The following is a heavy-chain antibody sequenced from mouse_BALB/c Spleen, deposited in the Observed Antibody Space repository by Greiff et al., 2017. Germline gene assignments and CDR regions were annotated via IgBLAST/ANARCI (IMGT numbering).Heavy chain of an antibody. D-gene: IGHD3-1*01. CDR3: ASRDAWFAY. J-gene: IGHJ3*01. Sequence: EVHLVESGGGLVKPGGSLKLSCAASGFTFSSYAMSWVRQSPEKRLEWVAEISSGGSYTYYPDTVTGRFTISRDNAKNTLYLEMSSLRSEDTAMYYCASRDAWFAYWGQGTLVTVSA. CDR2: ISSGGSYT. V-gene: IGHV5-9-4*01. CDR1: GFTFSSYA.